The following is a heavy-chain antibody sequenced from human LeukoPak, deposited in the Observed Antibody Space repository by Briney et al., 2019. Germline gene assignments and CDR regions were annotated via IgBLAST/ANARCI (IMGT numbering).Heavy chain of an antibody. CDR1: GFTFNSYA. CDR2: TSSDGNIK. J-gene: IGHJ4*02. D-gene: IGHD1-1*01. CDR3: ARDPVPATARHFDY. V-gene: IGHV3-30-3*01. Sequence: GGSLRLSCAASGFTFNSYAMHWVRQAPGKGLEWVAVTSSDGNIKYYADSVKGRFTISRDNSKNTLYLQMNSLRGEDTGVYYCARDPVPATARHFDYWGQGTLVTVSS.